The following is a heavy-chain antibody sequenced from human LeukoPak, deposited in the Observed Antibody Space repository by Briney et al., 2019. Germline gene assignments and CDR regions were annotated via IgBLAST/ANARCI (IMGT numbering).Heavy chain of an antibody. V-gene: IGHV3-9*01. CDR3: TKDTSVAGTGFDC. Sequence: GGSLRLSCAASGFTFDDYGMHWVRQAPGKGLEWDSVITWNSGRTDYVDSVKGRFTISRDNAKNFLYLQMNSLRAEDTALYYCTKDTSVAGTGFDCSGQGTLVTVSS. J-gene: IGHJ4*02. D-gene: IGHD6-19*01. CDR1: GFTFDDYG. CDR2: ITWNSGRT.